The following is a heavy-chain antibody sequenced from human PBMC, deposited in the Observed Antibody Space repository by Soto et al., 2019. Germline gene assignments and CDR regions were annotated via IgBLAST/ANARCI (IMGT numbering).Heavy chain of an antibody. CDR1: GGSVSSGGFH. Sequence: QVRLQESGPGLVKPSETLSLTCIVSGGSVSSGGFHWSWIRQSPGKGLEWIGYISHSGSTKYNPSRKSRATLSIDTSTNQFSLSLNLVTAAAAGVSYCARVACSGGRCFYYYVLDVWGPGTTVAVSS. V-gene: IGHV4-61*08. CDR2: ISHSGST. D-gene: IGHD2-15*01. CDR3: ARVACSGGRCFYYYVLDV. J-gene: IGHJ6*02.